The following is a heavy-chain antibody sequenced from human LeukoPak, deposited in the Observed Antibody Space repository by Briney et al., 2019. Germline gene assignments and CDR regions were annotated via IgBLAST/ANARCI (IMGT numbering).Heavy chain of an antibody. CDR2: IGWNTVSV. Sequence: GGSLRLPCATSGFTFDRYAMHWVRQAPGKGLEWVSGIGWNTVSVDYAYSVKGRFTISRDNAKKSLYLQMNSLRPEDTALYYCTKGRNSGSYYRGWGGEFDYWGQGILVTVSS. V-gene: IGHV3-9*01. CDR1: GFTFDRYA. D-gene: IGHD1-26*01. J-gene: IGHJ4*02. CDR3: TKGRNSGSYYRGWGGEFDY.